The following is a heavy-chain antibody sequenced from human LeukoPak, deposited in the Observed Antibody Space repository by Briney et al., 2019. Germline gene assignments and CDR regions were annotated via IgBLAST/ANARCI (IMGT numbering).Heavy chain of an antibody. Sequence: PGGSLRLSCAASGFTFSTYTMNWVSQAPGKGLEWVSSISASSSYIYYADSVKGRFTISRDNARNSLYLQMDTLRAEDTAVYYCARGRTHYYDSTGFYSYWGQGTLVTVSS. J-gene: IGHJ4*02. CDR2: ISASSSYI. V-gene: IGHV3-21*01. CDR1: GFTFSTYT. D-gene: IGHD3-22*01. CDR3: ARGRTHYYDSTGFYSY.